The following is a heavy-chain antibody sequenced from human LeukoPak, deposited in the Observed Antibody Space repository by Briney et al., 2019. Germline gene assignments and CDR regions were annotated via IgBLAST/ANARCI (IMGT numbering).Heavy chain of an antibody. V-gene: IGHV3-11*06. CDR1: GFSFSDYY. CDR2: ISSRTSDT. D-gene: IGHD1-1*01. Sequence: GGSLRLSCAASGFSFSDYYMSWIRQAPGKGLKWVSYISSRTSDTNYVDSVKGRFTISRDNAKNSLFLQMNSLRAEDTAVYYCTRVGSSGSVDYWGQGTLVTVSS. J-gene: IGHJ4*02. CDR3: TRVGSSGSVDY.